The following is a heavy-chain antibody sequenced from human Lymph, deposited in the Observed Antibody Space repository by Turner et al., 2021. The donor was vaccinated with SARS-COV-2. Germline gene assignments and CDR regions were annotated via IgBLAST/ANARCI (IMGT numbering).Heavy chain of an antibody. CDR2: ISSSGCTI. V-gene: IGHV3-48*03. Sequence: EVQLVESGGGLVQPGGSLRRPCAASGFTFRSYEMHWVRQSPGKGLELISYISSSGCTIYYADSLKGRFTISRDNAKNSLYLQMNSLRAEDTAVYSCARDQYYDSSGYYFFRASYFDLWGRGTLVTVSS. CDR1: GFTFRSYE. D-gene: IGHD3-22*01. CDR3: ARDQYYDSSGYYFFRASYFDL. J-gene: IGHJ2*01.